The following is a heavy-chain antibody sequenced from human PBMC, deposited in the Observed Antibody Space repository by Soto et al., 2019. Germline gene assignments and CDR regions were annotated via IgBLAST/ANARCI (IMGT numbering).Heavy chain of an antibody. CDR2: IIFGDGDNA. D-gene: IGHD3-9*01. J-gene: IGHJ4*02. Sequence: GGSLRLSCSVSGFIFSNDAMSWVRQPSGKGLERVSSIIFGDGDNAYYAVSVKGRFTVSRDNSNNTLYRQMNSLRAVDTALYCCAREFEGFPGHWGQGSLVT. CDR3: AREFEGFPGH. CDR1: GFIFSNDA. V-gene: IGHV3-23*01.